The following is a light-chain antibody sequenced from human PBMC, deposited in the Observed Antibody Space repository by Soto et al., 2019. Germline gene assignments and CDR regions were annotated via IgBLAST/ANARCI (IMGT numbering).Light chain of an antibody. Sequence: DVVMTQSPLSLPVTLGQPASISCWSSHSLVHSDGNTYVSWLHQRPVQSPRRIIYKVSNRDSGVPDRFSGSESGTDFTLKISTVEAEDVGVYYCVQGSQWPITFGQGTRLEIK. CDR1: HSLVHSDGNTY. CDR2: KVS. CDR3: VQGSQWPIT. J-gene: IGKJ5*01. V-gene: IGKV2-30*02.